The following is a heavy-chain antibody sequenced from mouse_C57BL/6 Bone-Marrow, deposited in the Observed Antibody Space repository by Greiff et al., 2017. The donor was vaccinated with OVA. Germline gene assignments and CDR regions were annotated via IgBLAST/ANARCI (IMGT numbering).Heavy chain of an antibody. J-gene: IGHJ3*01. D-gene: IGHD1-1*01. Sequence: QVHVKQSGPGLVQPSQSLSITCTVSGFSLTSYGVHWVRQSPGKGLEWLGVIWSGGSTDYNAAFISRLSISKDNSKSQVFFKMNSLQADDTAIYYCARNDYYGWWFAYWGQGTLVTVSA. CDR1: GFSLTSYG. CDR3: ARNDYYGWWFAY. V-gene: IGHV2-2*01. CDR2: IWSGGST.